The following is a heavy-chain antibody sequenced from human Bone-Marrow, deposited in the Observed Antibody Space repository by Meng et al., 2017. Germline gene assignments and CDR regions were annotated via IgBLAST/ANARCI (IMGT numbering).Heavy chain of an antibody. J-gene: IGHJ4*02. CDR3: ARDEDISAAGKLFGDY. Sequence: ASVKVSCKASGGTFSSYAISWVRQAPGQGLEWMGGIDPKRGDTHYAQKFQGRVTMTGDTSISTAYMELSGLTSDDTAIYYCARDEDISAAGKLFGDYWGRGTLVTVSS. V-gene: IGHV1-2*02. CDR1: GGTFSSYA. CDR2: IDPKRGDT. D-gene: IGHD6-13*01.